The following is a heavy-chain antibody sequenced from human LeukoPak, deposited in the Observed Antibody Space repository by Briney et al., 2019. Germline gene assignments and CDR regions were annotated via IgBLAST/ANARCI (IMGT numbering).Heavy chain of an antibody. D-gene: IGHD3-3*01. J-gene: IGHJ4*02. CDR2: ISAYNGNT. V-gene: IGHV1-18*01. CDR1: GYTFTSYG. Sequence: ASVTVSCKASGYTFTSYGISWVRQAPGQGLEWMGWISAYNGNTHYAQKFQGRVTMTTDTSTSTAHMEVRSLRSDDTAVYYCQRITIFGVVMDFDYWGQGTLVTVSS. CDR3: QRITIFGVVMDFDY.